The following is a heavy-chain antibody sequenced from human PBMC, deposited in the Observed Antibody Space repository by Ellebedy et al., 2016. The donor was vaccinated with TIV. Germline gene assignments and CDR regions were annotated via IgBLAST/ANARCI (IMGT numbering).Heavy chain of an antibody. J-gene: IGHJ5*02. Sequence: GESLKISXAASGFTFSSYAMSWVRQAPGKGLEWVSAISGSGGSTYYADSVKGRFTISRDNSKNTLYLQMNSLRAEDTAVYYCAKGYGRGNWFDPWGQGTLVTVSS. CDR2: ISGSGGST. D-gene: IGHD2-15*01. V-gene: IGHV3-23*01. CDR3: AKGYGRGNWFDP. CDR1: GFTFSSYA.